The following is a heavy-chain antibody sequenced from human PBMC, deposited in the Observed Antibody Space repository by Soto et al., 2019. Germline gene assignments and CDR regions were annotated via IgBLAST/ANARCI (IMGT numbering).Heavy chain of an antibody. CDR3: AHRVLRTVFGLVTTTAIYFDF. J-gene: IGHJ4*02. V-gene: IGHV2-5*02. CDR2: IYWDDDK. CDR1: GFSLTTSGVG. D-gene: IGHD3-3*01. Sequence: QITLNESGPTLVNPTQTLTLTCTFSGFSLTTSGVGVGWIRQSPGKAPEWLALIYWDDDKRYSPSLKSRLTITKDTSKNQVVLTMANLDPADIATYYCAHRVLRTVFGLVTTTAIYFDFWGQGTPVAVSS.